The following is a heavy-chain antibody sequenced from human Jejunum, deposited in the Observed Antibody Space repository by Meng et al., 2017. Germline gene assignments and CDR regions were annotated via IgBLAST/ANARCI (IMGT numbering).Heavy chain of an antibody. D-gene: IGHD2-21*01. V-gene: IGHV5-51*01. CDR3: ARKGKDYSNIYYFDY. Sequence: GESLKISCKASGFSFTDYWIAWVRQMPGKGLEWMGIIFPSDSDTRYSPSFHGQVTISADKSITTAYLQWSTLEASDTAIYFCARKGKDYSNIYYFDYWGQGTQVTGSS. CDR1: GFSFTDYW. J-gene: IGHJ4*02. CDR2: IFPSDSDT.